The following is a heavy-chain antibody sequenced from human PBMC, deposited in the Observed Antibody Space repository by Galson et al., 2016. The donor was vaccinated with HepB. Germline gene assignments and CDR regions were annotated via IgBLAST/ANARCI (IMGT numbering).Heavy chain of an antibody. CDR1: GYSFTSDG. Sequence: SVKVSCKASGYSFTSDGISWVRQAPGQGLEWMGWISPYNGNSSYAQKFQGRVTMTTDTSTNTAYMELRGLSSDDTAVYYCAREGVCSDGSCLSGFDYWGQGTPVTVS. J-gene: IGHJ4*02. CDR2: ISPYNGNS. D-gene: IGHD2-15*01. V-gene: IGHV1-18*04. CDR3: AREGVCSDGSCLSGFDY.